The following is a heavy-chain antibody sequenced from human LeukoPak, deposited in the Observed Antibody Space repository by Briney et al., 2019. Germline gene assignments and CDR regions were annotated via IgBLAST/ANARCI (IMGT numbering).Heavy chain of an antibody. V-gene: IGHV3-23*01. CDR2: IGGSGGST. CDR3: AKVLLWFGELDS. J-gene: IGHJ4*02. D-gene: IGHD3-10*01. CDR1: GISLSNYG. Sequence: GGSLRLSCVVSGISLSNYGMTWVRRAPGKGLEWVSAIGGSGGSTHYADSVKGRFTISRDNSKNTLYLQMNSLRAEDTAIYYCAKVLLWFGELDSWGQGTLVTVSS.